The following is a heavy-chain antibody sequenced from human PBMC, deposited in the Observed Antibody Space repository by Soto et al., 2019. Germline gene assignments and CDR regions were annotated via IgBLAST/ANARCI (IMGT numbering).Heavy chain of an antibody. CDR3: ASCPIYGGDSYFAY. D-gene: IGHD2-21*01. J-gene: IGHJ4*02. Sequence: QVQLVQSGAEVRKPGASVKLSCQASGYTFTHYYIHWVRQAPGQGLEWLGIINPDTGTTSYAKTFQGRVTLTTDTAASTVYLEVSGLAAEDPAVYYCASCPIYGGDSYFAYWGQGTLVTVSS. V-gene: IGHV1-46*01. CDR2: INPDTGTT. CDR1: GYTFTHYY.